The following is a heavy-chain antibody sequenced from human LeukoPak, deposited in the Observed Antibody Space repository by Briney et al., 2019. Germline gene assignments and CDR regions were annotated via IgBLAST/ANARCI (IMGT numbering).Heavy chain of an antibody. J-gene: IGHJ4*02. D-gene: IGHD3-9*01. V-gene: IGHV1-18*04. CDR3: ARDRAFSKYYDILTGYSPGDY. CDR2: ISAYNGNT. Sequence: ASVKVSCKASGYTFTSYGISWVRQAPGQGLEWMEWISAYNGNTNYAQKLQGRVTMTTDTSTSTAYMELRSPRSDDTAVYYCARDRAFSKYYDILTGYSPGDYWGQGTLVTVSS. CDR1: GYTFTSYG.